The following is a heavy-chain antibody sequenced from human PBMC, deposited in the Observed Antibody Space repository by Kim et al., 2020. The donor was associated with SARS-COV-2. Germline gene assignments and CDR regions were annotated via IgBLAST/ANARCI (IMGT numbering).Heavy chain of an antibody. V-gene: IGHV5-51*01. D-gene: IGHD2-8*01. CDR3: ARRSFACTNGVCSQAWARRMVPHDAFDV. J-gene: IGHJ3*01. CDR1: GYSFTSYW. CDR2: IYPGDSDT. Sequence: GESLKISCKGSGYSFTSYWIGWVRQMPGKGLEWMGTIYPGDSDTRYSPSFQGQVTISADKSISTAYLQWSSLKASDTAMYYCARRSFACTNGVCSQAWARRMVPHDAFDVWGQGTMVTVSS.